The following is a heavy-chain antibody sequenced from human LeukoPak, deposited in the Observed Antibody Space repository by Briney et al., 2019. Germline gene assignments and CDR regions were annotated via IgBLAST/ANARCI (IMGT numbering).Heavy chain of an antibody. CDR2: IYPGDSDT. Sequence: GESLQISCKGSGYSFTTYWIGWVRQMPGKGLEWMGIIYPGDSDTRYSLSFQGQVTISADKSISTAYLQWSSLKASDTAMYYCARHDLFSSSWYVAPDVWGQGTTVTVSS. V-gene: IGHV5-51*01. CDR3: ARHDLFSSSWYVAPDV. J-gene: IGHJ6*02. D-gene: IGHD6-13*01. CDR1: GYSFTTYW.